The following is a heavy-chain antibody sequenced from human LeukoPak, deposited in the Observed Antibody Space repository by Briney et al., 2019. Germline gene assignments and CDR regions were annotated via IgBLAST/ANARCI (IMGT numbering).Heavy chain of an antibody. Sequence: GASVKVSCKASGGTFSSYAISWVRQAPGQGLEWMGIINPSGGSTSYAQKFQGRVTMTRDTSTSTVYMELSSLRSEDTAVYYCARDQAYSSSSTVAGMDVWGQGTTVTVSS. CDR1: GGTFSSYA. V-gene: IGHV1-46*01. D-gene: IGHD6-6*01. CDR2: INPSGGST. CDR3: ARDQAYSSSSTVAGMDV. J-gene: IGHJ6*02.